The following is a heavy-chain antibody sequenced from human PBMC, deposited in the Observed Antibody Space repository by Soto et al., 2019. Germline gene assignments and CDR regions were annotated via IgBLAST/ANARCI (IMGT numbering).Heavy chain of an antibody. Sequence: QTLSLTCAISGYSVASNSAGWSWVRQSPSRGLEWLGRTYYRSKWYYEYAVSVRGRITINPDTSKNQYSLQLNSVTPEDTAVYFCARGEQYSGRIFDYWGQGTLVTVSS. V-gene: IGHV6-1*01. D-gene: IGHD1-26*01. CDR2: TYYRSKWYY. CDR1: GYSVASNSAG. J-gene: IGHJ4*01. CDR3: ARGEQYSGRIFDY.